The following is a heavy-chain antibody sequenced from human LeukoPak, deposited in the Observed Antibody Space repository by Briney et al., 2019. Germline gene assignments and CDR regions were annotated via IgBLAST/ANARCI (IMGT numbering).Heavy chain of an antibody. CDR2: IYSGGGT. CDR3: ARDYDFWSGYRTHAFDI. J-gene: IGHJ3*02. D-gene: IGHD3-3*01. V-gene: IGHV3-53*01. CDR1: GFTVSSNY. Sequence: GGSLRLSCAASGFTVSSNYMTWVRQAPGKGLEWVSVIYSGGGTYYADSVKGRFTISRDNFKNTLYLQMNSLRAEDTAVYYCARDYDFWSGYRTHAFDIWGQGTMVTVSS.